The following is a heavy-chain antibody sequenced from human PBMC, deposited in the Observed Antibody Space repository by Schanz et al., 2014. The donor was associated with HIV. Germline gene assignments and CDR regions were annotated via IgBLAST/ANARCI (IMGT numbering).Heavy chain of an antibody. V-gene: IGHV3-NL1*01. Sequence: VQLVESGGGLVKPGGSLRLSCAASGFGLSGYGMNWVRQAPGKGLEWVSGISISGETTYYADSVKGRFTISRDNSKNTLYLQMNSLRAEDTAVYYCAKRRDSGYAYFDYWGQGTLVTVSS. D-gene: IGHD1-1*01. CDR3: AKRRDSGYAYFDY. CDR1: GFGLSGYG. CDR2: ISISGETT. J-gene: IGHJ4*02.